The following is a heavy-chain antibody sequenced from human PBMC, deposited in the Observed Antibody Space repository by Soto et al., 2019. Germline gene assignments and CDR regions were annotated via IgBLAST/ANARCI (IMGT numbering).Heavy chain of an antibody. Sequence: SETLSLTCTVSGGSISSYYWSWIRQPPGKGLEWIGYIYYSGSTNYNPSLKSRVTMSVDTSKNQFSLKLTSVTAADTAVYYCARGRAAVEDFDYWGQGTLVTVSS. CDR1: GGSISSYY. D-gene: IGHD6-13*01. CDR3: ARGRAAVEDFDY. V-gene: IGHV4-59*01. J-gene: IGHJ4*02. CDR2: IYYSGST.